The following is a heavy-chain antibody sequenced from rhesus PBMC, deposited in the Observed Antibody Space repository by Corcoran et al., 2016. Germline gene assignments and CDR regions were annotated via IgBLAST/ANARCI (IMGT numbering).Heavy chain of an antibody. CDR1: GYSISSGYY. J-gene: IGHJ3*01. V-gene: IGHV4-99*02. CDR3: VRGSWALGDF. CDR2: VNGNSGST. Sequence: QVQLQESGPGLVKPSETLSLTCAVSGYSISSGYYWGWIRPLPGKGLEWIGEVNGNSGSTTYNPSLKSRVTISKDASKNQFSLRLSSVTAADTAVYYCVRGSWALGDFWGQGLRVTVSS.